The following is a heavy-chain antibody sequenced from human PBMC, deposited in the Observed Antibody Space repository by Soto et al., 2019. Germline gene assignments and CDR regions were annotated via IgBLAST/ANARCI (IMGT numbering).Heavy chain of an antibody. CDR1: GFSFSDYY. CDR2: ISSSGSSI. V-gene: IGHV3-11*01. Sequence: LRLSWAASGFSFSDYYMSWILQAPGKGLEWVSYISSSGSSIYYADSVKGRFTISRDNAKNALYLQMNSLRAEDTAVYYCARDPIARALYGMDVWGQGTTVTVSS. CDR3: ARDPIARALYGMDV. J-gene: IGHJ6*02. D-gene: IGHD2-2*02.